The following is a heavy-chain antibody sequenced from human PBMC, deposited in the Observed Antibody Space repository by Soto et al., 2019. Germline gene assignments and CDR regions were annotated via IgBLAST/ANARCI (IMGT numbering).Heavy chain of an antibody. J-gene: IGHJ6*04. V-gene: IGHV1-69*01. Sequence: QVQLVQSGAEVKKPGSSVKVSCKASGGTFKSYVFSWVRQAPGQGLEWMGGFIPLFGTPNYAQKYQGRVTINVDESTSTVYMAMSSLTSDDSAVYYCARGLMVYSAVLQYYYAMDVWGKGTTVTVSS. CDR1: GGTFKSYV. D-gene: IGHD2-8*02. CDR3: ARGLMVYSAVLQYYYAMDV. CDR2: FIPLFGTP.